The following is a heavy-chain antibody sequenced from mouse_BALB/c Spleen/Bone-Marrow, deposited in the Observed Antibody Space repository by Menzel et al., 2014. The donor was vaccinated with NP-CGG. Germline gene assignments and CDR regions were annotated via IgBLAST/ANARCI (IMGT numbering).Heavy chain of an antibody. D-gene: IGHD3-3*01. Sequence: EVQLVESGGGLVQPGGSLKLSCAASGFDFSRYWMSWVRQAPGKGLEWIGEINPDSSTINYTPSPKDKFIISRDNAKNTLYPQMSKVRSEDTALYYCARGTSNWFAYWGQGTLVTVSA. CDR1: GFDFSRYW. CDR3: ARGTSNWFAY. J-gene: IGHJ3*01. V-gene: IGHV4-1*02. CDR2: INPDSSTI.